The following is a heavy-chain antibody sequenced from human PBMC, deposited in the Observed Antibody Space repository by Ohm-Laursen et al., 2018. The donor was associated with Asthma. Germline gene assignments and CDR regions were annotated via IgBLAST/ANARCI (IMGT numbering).Heavy chain of an antibody. CDR2: IYIGNT. CDR1: GYSVTSYA. V-gene: IGHV1-18*04. D-gene: IGHD2-21*01. CDR3: VRDVVDRFDY. J-gene: IGHJ4*02. Sequence: ASVKVSCKASGYSVTSYAFSWVRQAPGQRPVWMGWIYIGNTNYAPNFRDRITMTTDTSTNTAYMELRSLTSDDTAVYYCVRDVVDRFDYWGQGSLVIVSS.